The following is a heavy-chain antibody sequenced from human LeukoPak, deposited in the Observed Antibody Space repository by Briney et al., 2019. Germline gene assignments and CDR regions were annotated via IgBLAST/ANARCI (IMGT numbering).Heavy chain of an antibody. Sequence: SETLSLTCSASGATVTSYYCNWIRQPPGKGLEWIGNVNNSGSTSYNPSLRSRATISVDTSKNQFSLKLSSVTAADTAVYYCASVLLSSGYSNWGQGNLVTVSS. J-gene: IGHJ4*02. CDR3: ASVLLSSGYSN. CDR2: VNNSGST. D-gene: IGHD3-22*01. CDR1: GATVTSYY. V-gene: IGHV4-59*02.